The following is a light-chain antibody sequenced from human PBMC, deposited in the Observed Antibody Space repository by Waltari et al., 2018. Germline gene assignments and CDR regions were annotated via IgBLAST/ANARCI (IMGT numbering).Light chain of an antibody. Sequence: QSALTQPASVSGSPGQSITISCTGTSTDVGSYLFVSWYQHHAGEAPKLIIYEVSKRPSGVSDRFSGSKSGNAASLTISGLQTEDEAIYYCCSYEGSVLFGGGTKLTVL. CDR3: CSYEGSVL. CDR1: STDVGSYLF. V-gene: IGLV2-23*02. J-gene: IGLJ3*02. CDR2: EVS.